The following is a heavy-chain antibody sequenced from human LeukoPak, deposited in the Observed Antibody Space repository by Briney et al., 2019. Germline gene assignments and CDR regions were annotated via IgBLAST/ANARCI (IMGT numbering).Heavy chain of an antibody. CDR3: AKAYDTSGYGPFDM. CDR2: FDPEVGGT. J-gene: IGHJ3*02. Sequence: GASVKVSCKVSGNTLTESSIHWVRQAPGKDLEWVGGFDPEVGGTVYAQKFQGRVTMTEDTSTDTAYMDLSSLRSEDTAVYYCAKAYDTSGYGPFDMWGQGTMVTVST. V-gene: IGHV1-24*01. D-gene: IGHD3-22*01. CDR1: GNTLTESS.